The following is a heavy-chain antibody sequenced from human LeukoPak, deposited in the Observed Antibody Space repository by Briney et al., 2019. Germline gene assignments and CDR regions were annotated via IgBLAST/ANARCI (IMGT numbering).Heavy chain of an antibody. CDR1: GGSFRGDYY. CDR2: IYSGGRI. V-gene: IGHV4-39*07. J-gene: IGHJ3*02. D-gene: IGHD4-11*01. CDR3: ARAPWAYGNYVHAFDI. Sequence: SETLSLTCTVSGGSFRGDYYWAWIRQPPGKGLEWIGSIYSGGRIYYNPSLKSRVSISIDTSNNCLSLKVTSVTAADTAGYYCARAPWAYGNYVHAFDIWGQGTMVTVSS.